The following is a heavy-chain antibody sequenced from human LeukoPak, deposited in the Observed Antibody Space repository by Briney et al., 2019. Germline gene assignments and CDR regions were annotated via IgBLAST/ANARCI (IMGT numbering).Heavy chain of an antibody. J-gene: IGHJ5*02. D-gene: IGHD2-2*01. CDR3: ARDLGYCSSTSCYGFDP. CDR1: GGSISSDRYY. CDR2: IYTSGNT. V-gene: IGHV4-61*02. Sequence: PSQTLSLTRTVSGGSISSDRYYWNWIRQPAGKGLEWIGRIYTSGNTNYNPSLKSRVTISVGTSKKQFSLKLSSVTAADTAIYYCARDLGYCSSTSCYGFDPWGQGTLVTVSS.